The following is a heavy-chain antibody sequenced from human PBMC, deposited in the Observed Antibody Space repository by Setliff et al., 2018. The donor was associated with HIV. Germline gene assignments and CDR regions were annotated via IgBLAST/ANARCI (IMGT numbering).Heavy chain of an antibody. D-gene: IGHD3-10*01. J-gene: IGHJ4*02. V-gene: IGHV3-7*03. CDR1: GFTFSTYW. Sequence: GGSLRLSCAASGFTFSTYWMSWVRQAPGKGLEWVANIKQDGSEKFYVDSVKGRFTISRDNAKESLHLQMNGLRGDDTAVYYCVREMFMVRGVHGFWGQGTLVTVSS. CDR3: VREMFMVRGVHGF. CDR2: IKQDGSEK.